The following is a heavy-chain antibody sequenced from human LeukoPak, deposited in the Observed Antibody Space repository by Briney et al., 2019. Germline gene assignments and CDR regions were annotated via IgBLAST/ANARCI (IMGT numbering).Heavy chain of an antibody. V-gene: IGHV4-31*03. CDR2: IYSTGST. Sequence: SQTLSLTCTASGGSISSGGYHWSWIRQHPGKGLEWIGYIYSTGSTYYNPSLKSRIIISVDTSKNQFSLKLSSVTAADTAVYYCAREGVMVRVFDYWGQGTLVTVSS. CDR3: AREGVMVRVFDY. D-gene: IGHD3-10*01. CDR1: GGSISSGGYH. J-gene: IGHJ4*02.